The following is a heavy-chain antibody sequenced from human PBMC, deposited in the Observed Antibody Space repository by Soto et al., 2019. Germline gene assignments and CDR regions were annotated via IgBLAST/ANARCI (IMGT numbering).Heavy chain of an antibody. CDR3: AREGGYCSSTSCPPGAFDI. CDR2: IWYDGSNK. CDR1: GFTFSSYG. J-gene: IGHJ3*02. D-gene: IGHD2-2*01. Sequence: QVQLVESGGGVVQPGRSLRLSCAASGFTFSSYGMHWVRQAPGKGLEWVAVIWYDGSNKYYADSVKGRFTISRDNSKSTLYLQMNSLRAEDTAVYSCAREGGYCSSTSCPPGAFDIWGQGTMVTVSS. V-gene: IGHV3-33*01.